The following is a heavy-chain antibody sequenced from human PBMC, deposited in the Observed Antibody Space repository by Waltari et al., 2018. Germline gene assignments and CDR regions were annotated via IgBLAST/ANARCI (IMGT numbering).Heavy chain of an antibody. V-gene: IGHV1-2*04. D-gene: IGHD1-26*01. CDR3: ARDGGVGATESPPDY. CDR2: INPNSGGT. CDR1: GYTFTDYY. J-gene: IGHJ4*02. Sequence: QVQLVQSGAEVKKPGASVKVSCKASGYTFTDYYMHWVRQAPGQGLEWMGWINPNSGGTNYAQKFQGWVTMTRDTSISTAYMELSSLKSDDTAVYYCARDGGVGATESPPDYWGQGTLVTVSS.